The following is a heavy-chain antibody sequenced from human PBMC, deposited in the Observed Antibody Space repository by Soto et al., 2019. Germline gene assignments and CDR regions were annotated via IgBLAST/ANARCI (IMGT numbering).Heavy chain of an antibody. CDR1: GFTFSSYA. CDR3: AREESSSWYYFDY. J-gene: IGHJ4*02. CDR2: ISYDGSNK. D-gene: IGHD6-13*01. V-gene: IGHV3-30-3*01. Sequence: QVQLVESGGGVVQPGRSLRLSCAASGFTFSSYAMHWVRQAPGKGLEWVAVISYDGSNKYYADSVKGRFTISRDNSKNTLYLQMNSLRAEDTAVYYCAREESSSWYYFDYWGQGTLVTVSS.